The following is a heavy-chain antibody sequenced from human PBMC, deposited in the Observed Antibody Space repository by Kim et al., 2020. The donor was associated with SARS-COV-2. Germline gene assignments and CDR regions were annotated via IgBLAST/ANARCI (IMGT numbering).Heavy chain of an antibody. J-gene: IGHJ6*02. CDR3: ARGKRGGSGSYLRKGCNIGYSGYPAYSCHYSVMAV. D-gene: IGHD3-10*01. CDR1: GGSFSGYY. Sequence: SETLSLTCAVYGGSFSGYYWSWIRQPPGKGLEWIGEINHSGSTNYNPSLKSRVTISVDTSKNQFSLKLSSVTAADTAVYYCARGKRGGSGSYLRKGCNIGYSGYPAYSCHYSVMAVCGQGTTVTVSS. V-gene: IGHV4-34*01. CDR2: INHSGST.